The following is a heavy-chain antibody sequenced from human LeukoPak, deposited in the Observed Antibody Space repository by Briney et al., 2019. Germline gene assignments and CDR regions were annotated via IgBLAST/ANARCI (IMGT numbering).Heavy chain of an antibody. CDR1: GGSISSGDYY. Sequence: PSETLSLTCTVSGGSISSGDYYWSWIRQPPGKGLEWIGYIYYSGSTYYNPSLKSRFTISVDTSKNQFSLKLSSVTAADTAVYYCARAKGMKYYFDYWGQGTLVTVSS. D-gene: IGHD3-10*01. CDR3: ARAKGMKYYFDY. J-gene: IGHJ4*02. V-gene: IGHV4-30-4*08. CDR2: IYYSGST.